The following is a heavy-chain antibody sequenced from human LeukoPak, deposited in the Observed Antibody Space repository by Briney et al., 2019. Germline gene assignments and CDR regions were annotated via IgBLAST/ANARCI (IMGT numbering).Heavy chain of an antibody. CDR1: GGTFSSYA. CDR2: IIPIFGTA. J-gene: IGHJ3*02. Sequence: SVKVSCKASGGTFSSYAISWVRQAPGQGLEWMGGIIPIFGTAKYAQKVQGRVTMSTDESTSTAYMELSSLRSEDSAVYYCARQGGITVFGVAQPGGAFDIWGQGTMVTVSS. CDR3: ARQGGITVFGVAQPGGAFDI. V-gene: IGHV1-69*05. D-gene: IGHD3-3*01.